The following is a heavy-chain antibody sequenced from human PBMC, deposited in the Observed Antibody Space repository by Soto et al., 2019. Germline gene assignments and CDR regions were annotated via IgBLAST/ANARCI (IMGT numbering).Heavy chain of an antibody. CDR1: GGSISSGGYY. Sequence: TSETLSLTCTVSGGSISSGGYYWSWIRQHPGKDLEWIGYIYYSGSTYYNPSLKSRVTISVDTTKNQFTLKLSSVTAADTAVYFCLFVLFSYYDFWSGSINWFDPWGQGTLVTVSS. V-gene: IGHV4-31*03. D-gene: IGHD3-3*01. J-gene: IGHJ5*02. CDR2: IYYSGST. CDR3: LFVLFSYYDFWSGSINWFDP.